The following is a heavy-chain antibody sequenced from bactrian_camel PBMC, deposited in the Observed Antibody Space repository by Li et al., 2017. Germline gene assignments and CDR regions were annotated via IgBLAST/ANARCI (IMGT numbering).Heavy chain of an antibody. CDR1: THVYSSSC. Sequence: HVQLVESGGGSVQTGGSLRLTCTASSTHVYSSSCIGWFRQSPGKEREGIAAIRRSGGETWYAGSVKGRFTISQDSARNTVYLQMNSLKAEDTAMYFCARDDADWFYGSTWFARKYNYWGQGTQVTVS. V-gene: IGHV3-3*01. CDR3: ARDDADWFYGSTWFARKYNY. J-gene: IGHJ4*01. CDR2: IRRSGGET. D-gene: IGHD6*01.